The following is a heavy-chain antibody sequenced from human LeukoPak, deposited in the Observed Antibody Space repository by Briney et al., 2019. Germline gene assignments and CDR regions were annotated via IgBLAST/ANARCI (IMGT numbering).Heavy chain of an antibody. CDR2: INHSGST. J-gene: IGHJ6*02. V-gene: IGHV4-34*01. CDR3: ARGVTMVRGVIGSYYYYYGMDV. Sequence: SETLSLTCAVYGGSFSGYYWSWIRQPPGKGLEWIGEINHSGSTNYNPSLKSRVTISVDTSKNQFSLMLSSVTAADTAVYYCARGVTMVRGVIGSYYYYYGMDVWGQGTTVTVSS. D-gene: IGHD3-10*01. CDR1: GGSFSGYY.